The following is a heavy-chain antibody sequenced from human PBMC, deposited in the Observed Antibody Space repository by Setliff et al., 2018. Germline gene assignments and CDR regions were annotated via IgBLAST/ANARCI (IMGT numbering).Heavy chain of an antibody. D-gene: IGHD2-15*01. V-gene: IGHV1-69*05. CDR1: GYTFTSYD. CDR3: ARSPAVLGIVYLDP. J-gene: IGHJ5*02. Sequence: SVKVSCKASGYTFTSYDINWVRQATGQGLEWMGGIIPMFGTPAYAQKFQDRVTITTDESTSTAYMELDSLRSEDTAVYYCARSPAVLGIVYLDPWGQGTLVTVSS. CDR2: IIPMFGTP.